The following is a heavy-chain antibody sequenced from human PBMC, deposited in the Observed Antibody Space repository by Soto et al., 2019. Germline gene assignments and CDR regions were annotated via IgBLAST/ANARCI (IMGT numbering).Heavy chain of an antibody. V-gene: IGHV3-23*01. D-gene: IGHD1-26*01. CDR1: GFNFSSYA. CDR3: ARRGSGSYYDY. J-gene: IGHJ4*02. Sequence: EVQLLESGGGLVQPGGSLRLSCAASGFNFSSYAIRWVRQAPVKGLEWVSAISGSGGSTYYADSVKGRFTISRDNSKTALYLQMNSLRAEDTAVYYCARRGSGSYYDYWGQGTLVTVSS. CDR2: ISGSGGST.